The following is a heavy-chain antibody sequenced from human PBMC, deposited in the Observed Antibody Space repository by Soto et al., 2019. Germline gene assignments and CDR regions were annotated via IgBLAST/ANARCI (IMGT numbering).Heavy chain of an antibody. CDR3: ARVGSSGWDYYYMDV. D-gene: IGHD6-19*01. CDR2: INHSGST. CDR1: GGSFSGYY. V-gene: IGHV4-34*01. J-gene: IGHJ6*03. Sequence: SETLSLTCAVYGGSFSGYYWSWIRQPPGKGLEWIGEINHSGSTNYNPSLKSRVTISVDTSKNQFSLKLSSVTAADTAVYYCARVGSSGWDYYYMDVWGKGTTVTVSS.